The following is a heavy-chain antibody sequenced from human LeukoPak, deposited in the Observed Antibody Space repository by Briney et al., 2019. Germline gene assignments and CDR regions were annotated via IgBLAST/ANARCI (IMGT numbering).Heavy chain of an antibody. CDR1: GGSISSYY. J-gene: IGHJ4*02. Sequence: SETLSLTCTVSGGSISSYYWTWIRQPAGKGLEWIGRIYTSGNTGYNPSLKSRVTMSVDTSKNQFSLNLSSVTAADTAVYYCARVDLRAAFFDYWGQGTLVTVSS. V-gene: IGHV4-4*07. CDR2: IYTSGNT. CDR3: ARVDLRAAFFDY. D-gene: IGHD2-15*01.